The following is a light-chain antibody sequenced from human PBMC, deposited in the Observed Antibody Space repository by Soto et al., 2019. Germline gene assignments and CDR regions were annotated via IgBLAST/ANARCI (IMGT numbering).Light chain of an antibody. J-gene: IGKJ1*01. CDR2: AAS. Sequence: DIQMTQSPSSLSASVEDRVIITCRASQSISNHLNWYQQKPGKAPKLLIFAASSLQSGVPSRFSGSRSGTDFTLTISSLQPEDFATYYCQQSYSSPPTFGQGIKVDIK. CDR3: QQSYSSPPT. V-gene: IGKV1-39*01. CDR1: QSISNH.